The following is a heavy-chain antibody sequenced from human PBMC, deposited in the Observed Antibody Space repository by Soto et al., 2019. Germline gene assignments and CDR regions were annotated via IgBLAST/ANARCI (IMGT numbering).Heavy chain of an antibody. V-gene: IGHV4-39*01. D-gene: IGHD6-13*01. CDR1: GGSISSSSYY. J-gene: IGHJ6*02. CDR2: IYYSGST. CDR3: ARLRIAAPGNYYYGMDV. Sequence: SETLSLTCTVSGGSISSSSYYWGWIRQPPGKGLEWIGSIYYSGSTYYNPSLKSRVTISVDTSKNQFFLKLSSVTAADTAVYYCARLRIAAPGNYYYGMDVWGQGTTVTVSS.